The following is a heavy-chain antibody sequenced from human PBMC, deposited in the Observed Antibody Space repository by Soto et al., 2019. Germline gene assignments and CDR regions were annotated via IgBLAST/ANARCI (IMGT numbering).Heavy chain of an antibody. J-gene: IGHJ4*02. D-gene: IGHD3-16*01. CDR3: ARVGIGVYHFDY. CDR1: GFPFSSYW. V-gene: IGHV3-74*01. CDR2: INSDGSTT. Sequence: GGSLRLSCAASGFPFSSYWMHWVRQAPGKGLVWVSRINSDGSTTSYADSVKGRFTISRDNAKNTLYLQMNSPRAEDTAVYYCARVGIGVYHFDYWGQGTLVTVSS.